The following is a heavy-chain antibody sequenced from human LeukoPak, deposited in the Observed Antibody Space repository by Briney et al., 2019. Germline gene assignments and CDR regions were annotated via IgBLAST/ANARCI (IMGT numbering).Heavy chain of an antibody. V-gene: IGHV1-69*01. J-gene: IGHJ5*02. Sequence: SVKVSCKASGGTFSSYAISWVRQAPGQGLEWMGGIFPIFGTANYAQKFQGRVTITADESTSTAYMELSSLRSEDTAVYYCARDPYGDYREGWFDPWGQGTLVTVSS. CDR3: ARDPYGDYREGWFDP. CDR2: IFPIFGTA. CDR1: GGTFSSYA. D-gene: IGHD4-17*01.